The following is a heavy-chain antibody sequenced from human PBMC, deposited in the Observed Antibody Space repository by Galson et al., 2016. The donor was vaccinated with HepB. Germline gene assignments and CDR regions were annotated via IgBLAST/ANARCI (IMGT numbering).Heavy chain of an antibody. Sequence: CAISGDSVSSKSAAWSWIRQSPSRGLEWLGRTYYRSKWYNDYAVSVKGRISINPDTSTNQFSLQLNSVTPEDTAVYYCARDRGAYDSGYYLPDAFDVWGQGTMVSVSS. CDR2: TYYRSKWYN. CDR1: GDSVSSKSAA. V-gene: IGHV6-1*01. D-gene: IGHD3-22*01. J-gene: IGHJ3*01. CDR3: ARDRGAYDSGYYLPDAFDV.